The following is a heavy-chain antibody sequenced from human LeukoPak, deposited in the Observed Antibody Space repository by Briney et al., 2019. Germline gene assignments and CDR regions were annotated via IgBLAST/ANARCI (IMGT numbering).Heavy chain of an antibody. CDR1: GFTFSNYA. CDR3: ARDSYGFDY. J-gene: IGHJ4*02. CDR2: ISYDGSNK. D-gene: IGHD4-17*01. Sequence: GGSLRLSCAASGFTFSNYAMHWVRQAPGKGLEWVAVISYDGSNKYYADSVKGRFTISRDNSKNTLYLQMNSLRAEGTAVYYCARDSYGFDYWGQGTLVTVSS. V-gene: IGHV3-30*04.